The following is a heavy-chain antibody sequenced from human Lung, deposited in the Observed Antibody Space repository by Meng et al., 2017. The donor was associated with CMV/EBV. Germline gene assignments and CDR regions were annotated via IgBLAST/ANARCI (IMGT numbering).Heavy chain of an antibody. CDR3: ARHHHSPTFDY. Sequence: QLQLQVTGPGLARPSEPLSLTCTVSGGSISSSSYYWAWIRQPPGEGLEWIGSVVYSGTTYYTSSLKSRVSISVDTSKNQFSLKLSSVTAADTAVYYCARHHHSPTFDYWGQGTLVTVSS. CDR1: GGSISSSSYY. D-gene: IGHD1-14*01. J-gene: IGHJ4*02. V-gene: IGHV4-39*01. CDR2: VVYSGTT.